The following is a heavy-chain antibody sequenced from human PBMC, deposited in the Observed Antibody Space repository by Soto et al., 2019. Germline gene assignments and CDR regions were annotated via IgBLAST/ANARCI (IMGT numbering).Heavy chain of an antibody. V-gene: IGHV3-7*05. Sequence: GGSLRLSCAASGFTFSSYWMSWVRKGPGKGPEWVANIKQDGSEKYYVDSVKGRFTISRDNAKNSLYLQMTSLRAEDTAVYHCAKSLSAIPGDSWGQGTLVTVSS. CDR2: IKQDGSEK. CDR3: AKSLSAIPGDS. J-gene: IGHJ4*02. D-gene: IGHD2-2*01. CDR1: GFTFSSYW.